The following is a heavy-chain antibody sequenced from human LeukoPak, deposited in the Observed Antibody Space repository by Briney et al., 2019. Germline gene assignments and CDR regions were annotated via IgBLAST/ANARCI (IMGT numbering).Heavy chain of an antibody. CDR1: GYTFTSYS. CDR3: VSGIYYYDSSGYLDAFDI. Sequence: ASVKVSCKAPGYTFTSYSITWVRQAPGQGLEWMGWISAYNGNTKYAQKLQGRVTTTTDTSTSTAYMELRSLRSDDTAAYYCVSGIYYYDSSGYLDAFDIWGQGTMVTVSS. V-gene: IGHV1-18*01. J-gene: IGHJ3*02. CDR2: ISAYNGNT. D-gene: IGHD3-22*01.